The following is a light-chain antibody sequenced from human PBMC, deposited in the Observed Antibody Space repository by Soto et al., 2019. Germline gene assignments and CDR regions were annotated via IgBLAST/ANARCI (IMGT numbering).Light chain of an antibody. CDR1: SSDVGGYNY. Sequence: QSALTQPASVSGSPGQSITISCTGTSSDVGGYNYVSWYQQHPGKAPKLVIYEVSIRPSGVSNRFSGSKSGNTASLTISGLQAEDEADFYCTSYAGSSTPYVLFGGGTQLTVL. CDR2: EVS. V-gene: IGLV2-14*01. CDR3: TSYAGSSTPYVL. J-gene: IGLJ2*01.